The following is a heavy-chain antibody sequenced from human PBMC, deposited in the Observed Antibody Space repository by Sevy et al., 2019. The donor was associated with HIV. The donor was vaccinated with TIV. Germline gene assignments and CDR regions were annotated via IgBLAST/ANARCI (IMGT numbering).Heavy chain of an antibody. CDR1: GYTFSSYG. CDR3: ARDRGHLLEGVFMDS. CDR2: ISAYNGHT. V-gene: IGHV1-18*01. Sequence: TSVKVSCKGSGYTFSSYGVTWLRQAPGQGLAWMGWISAYNGHTNLAQKLQGRVTLTTDTSTSTAYMELRSLTSDDSAVYYCARDRGHLLEGVFMDSWGQGTLVTVSS. D-gene: IGHD3-3*01. J-gene: IGHJ4*02.